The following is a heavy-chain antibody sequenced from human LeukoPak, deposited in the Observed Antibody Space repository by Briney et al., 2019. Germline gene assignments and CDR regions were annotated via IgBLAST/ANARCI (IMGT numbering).Heavy chain of an antibody. V-gene: IGHV4-61*02. Sequence: PSETLSLTCSVSGRSISSGSYYWTWIRQPAGKGRERIGRIYSRESTNYNPSLKSPVTISVDTSHNQFSLKQTSRTAAGTAVYYCARARVATVTTAWFDPSGQGKLVTVSS. CDR3: ARARVATVTTAWFDP. CDR2: IYSREST. J-gene: IGHJ5*02. CDR1: GRSISSGSYY. D-gene: IGHD4-17*01.